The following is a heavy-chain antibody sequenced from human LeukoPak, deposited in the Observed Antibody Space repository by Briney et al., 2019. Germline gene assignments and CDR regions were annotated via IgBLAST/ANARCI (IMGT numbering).Heavy chain of an antibody. CDR3: AKDNGRGGNFDY. Sequence: GGSLRLSCAASGFTFDDYAMHWVRQAPGKGVEWVSGISWNSGSIGYADSVKGRFTISRDNAKNSLYLQMNSLRAEDTALYYCAKDNGRGGNFDYWGQGTLVTVSS. V-gene: IGHV3-9*01. J-gene: IGHJ4*02. CDR1: GFTFDDYA. CDR2: ISWNSGSI. D-gene: IGHD3-16*01.